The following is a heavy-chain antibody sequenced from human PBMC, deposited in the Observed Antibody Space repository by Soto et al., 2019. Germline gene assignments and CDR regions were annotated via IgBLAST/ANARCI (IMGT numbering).Heavy chain of an antibody. Sequence: ASVKVSCKASGYTFTSYDINWVRQATGRGLEWMGWMNPNSGNTGYAQKFQGRVTMTRNTSISTAYMELSSLRSEDTAVYYCARGQGYDFWSGYLWFDPWGQGTLVTVSS. CDR2: MNPNSGNT. CDR3: ARGQGYDFWSGYLWFDP. CDR1: GYTFTSYD. D-gene: IGHD3-3*01. V-gene: IGHV1-8*01. J-gene: IGHJ5*02.